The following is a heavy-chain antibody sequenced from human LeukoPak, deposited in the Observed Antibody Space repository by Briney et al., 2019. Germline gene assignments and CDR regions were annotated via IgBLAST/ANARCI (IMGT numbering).Heavy chain of an antibody. Sequence: GGSLRLSCAASGFTFATYGMSWVRQAPGKGLEWVSVAGDSAATTHYADSVKGRFFVSRDNSKNTVHLQMNNLRAEDTAVYYCAKDSFTVVRGVGSDDGFAVWGQGTMVIVSS. CDR2: AGDSAATT. CDR1: GFTFATYG. CDR3: AKDSFTVVRGVGSDDGFAV. J-gene: IGHJ3*01. V-gene: IGHV3-23*01. D-gene: IGHD3-10*01.